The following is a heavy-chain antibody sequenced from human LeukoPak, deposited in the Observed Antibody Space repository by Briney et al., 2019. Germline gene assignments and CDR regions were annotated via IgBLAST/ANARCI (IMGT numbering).Heavy chain of an antibody. CDR2: ISASGGST. J-gene: IGHJ4*02. V-gene: IGHV3-23*01. Sequence: GGSLRLSCAVSGFTISTKYMSWVRQAPGKGLEWVSGISASGGSTYYADSVKGRFTISRDNSKNTEYLQMNSLRAEDTAIYYCAKGKVSYSSTWYGDYWGQGTLVTVSS. CDR3: AKGKVSYSSTWYGDY. CDR1: GFTISTKY. D-gene: IGHD6-13*01.